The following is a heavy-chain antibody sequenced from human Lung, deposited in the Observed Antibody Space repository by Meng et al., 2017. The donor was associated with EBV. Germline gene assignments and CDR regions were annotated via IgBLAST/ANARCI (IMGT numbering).Heavy chain of an antibody. CDR1: CYTFSSYG. D-gene: IGHD2-21*02. CDR2: ISTYNDNP. V-gene: IGHV1-18*01. Sequence: QVQLVQSGAEVKRLGASVTVSCKASCYTFSSYGFSWVRQAPGQGLEWLGWISTYNDNPKYAQKVQGRVTMTADTSTSTAYMELRSLTSDDTAVYYCARDLWPHIVVVTAPSEFWGQGTLVTVSS. J-gene: IGHJ4*02. CDR3: ARDLWPHIVVVTAPSEF.